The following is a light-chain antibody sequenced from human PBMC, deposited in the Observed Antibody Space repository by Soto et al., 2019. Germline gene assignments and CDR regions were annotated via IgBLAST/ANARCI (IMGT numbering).Light chain of an antibody. J-gene: IGKJ5*01. Sequence: IQVTQSPSYLAAFVGDTLTITCRASQSIDRYLKWYQHKPGKAPKXXINAASSLQSGVPSRFSVIGSATHFTLTISGLKPEDFATYYGQQTYSTPQPFGQGTRLEIK. CDR1: QSIDRY. V-gene: IGKV1-39*01. CDR3: QQTYSTPQP. CDR2: AAS.